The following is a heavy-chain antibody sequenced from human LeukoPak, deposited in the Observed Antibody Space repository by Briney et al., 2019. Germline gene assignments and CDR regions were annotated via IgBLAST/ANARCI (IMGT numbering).Heavy chain of an antibody. CDR3: ARDSGSYFDY. Sequence: SETLSLTCTVSGGSNSSYYWSWIRQPPGKGLEWIGYIYYSGSTNYNPSLKSRVTISVDTSKNQFSLKLSSVTAADTAVYYCARDSGSYFDYWGQGTLVTVSS. D-gene: IGHD1-26*01. V-gene: IGHV4-59*01. CDR2: IYYSGST. J-gene: IGHJ4*02. CDR1: GGSNSSYY.